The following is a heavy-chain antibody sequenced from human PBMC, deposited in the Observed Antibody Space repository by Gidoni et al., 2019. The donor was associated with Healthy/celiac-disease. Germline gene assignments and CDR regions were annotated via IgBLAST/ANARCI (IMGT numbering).Heavy chain of an antibody. CDR1: GGSFSGYY. D-gene: IGHD6-19*01. V-gene: IGHV4-34*01. CDR2: INHSGST. Sequence: QVQLQQWGAGLLKPSETLSLTCAVYGGSFSGYYWSWIRQPPGKGLEWIGEINHSGSTNYNPSLKSRVTISVDTSKNQFSLKLSSVTAADTAVYYCARVAGTWYYYYGMDVWGQGTTVTVSS. J-gene: IGHJ6*02. CDR3: ARVAGTWYYYYGMDV.